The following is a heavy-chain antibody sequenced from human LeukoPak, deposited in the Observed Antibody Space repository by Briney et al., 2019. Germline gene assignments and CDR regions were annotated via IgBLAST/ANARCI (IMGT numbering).Heavy chain of an antibody. J-gene: IGHJ4*02. V-gene: IGHV4-61*01. D-gene: IGHD4-17*01. CDR1: GGSVSSGSYY. CDR2: IYYSGST. Sequence: SETLSLTCTVSGGSVSSGSYYWSWIRQPPGKGLEWIGYIYYSGSTNYNPSLKSRVTISVDTSKNQFSLKLSSVTAADTAVYYCARSHYGDRIDDWGQGTLVTVSS. CDR3: ARSHYGDRIDD.